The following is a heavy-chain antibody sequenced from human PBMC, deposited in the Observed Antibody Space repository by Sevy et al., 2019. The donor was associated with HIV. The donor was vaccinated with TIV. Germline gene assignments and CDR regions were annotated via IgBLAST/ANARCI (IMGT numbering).Heavy chain of an antibody. CDR3: TTQWF. CDR2: IKSKTDGGTT. CDR1: GFTFSNTW. Sequence: GESLKISCAGSGFTFSNTWMSWVRQAPGKGLEWIGRIKSKTDGGTTDYAAPVKGRFSISRDDSKNTLYLQMNSLKTEDTAVYYCTTQWFWGQGTLVTVS. J-gene: IGHJ4*02. D-gene: IGHD3-22*01. V-gene: IGHV3-15*01.